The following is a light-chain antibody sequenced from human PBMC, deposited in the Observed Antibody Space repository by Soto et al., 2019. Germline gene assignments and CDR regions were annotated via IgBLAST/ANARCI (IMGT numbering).Light chain of an antibody. J-gene: IGLJ2*01. V-gene: IGLV2-14*01. CDR3: SSYAGSNSHVV. CDR1: SSDVGGYNY. CDR2: DVN. Sequence: QSALTQPASVSGSPGQWITISCTGTSSDVGGYNYVSWYQQHPGKAPKLMIYDVNDRPSGVSDRFSGSKSGNTASLTISGLQAEDEADYYCSSYAGSNSHVVFGGGTKLTVL.